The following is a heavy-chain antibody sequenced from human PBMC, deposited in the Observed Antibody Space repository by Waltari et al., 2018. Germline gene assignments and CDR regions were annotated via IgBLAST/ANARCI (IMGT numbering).Heavy chain of an antibody. J-gene: IGHJ4*02. CDR3: ARLPHSSGYAFDY. V-gene: IGHV3-30*01. CDR2: ISYDGSNK. Sequence: QVQLVESGGGVVQPGRSLRLSCAASGFTFSSYAMHWVHQAPGKGLEWVAVISYDGSNKYYADSVKGRFTNSRDKSKNTLYLQMNSLRAEDTGVYYCARLPHSSGYAFDYWGQGTLVTVSS. D-gene: IGHD3-22*01. CDR1: GFTFSSYA.